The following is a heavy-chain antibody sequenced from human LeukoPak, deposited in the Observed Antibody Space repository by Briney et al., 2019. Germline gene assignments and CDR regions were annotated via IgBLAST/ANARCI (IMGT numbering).Heavy chain of an antibody. Sequence: GGSLRLSCAASGFTFSSYAMSWVRKAPGQGLDLVSAISGSGGSTYYADSLKGRFTISRDNSKNTLYLQMNSLRAEDTAVYYCAKSDRRAAEDYWGQGTLVTVSS. D-gene: IGHD6-13*01. CDR2: ISGSGGST. CDR1: GFTFSSYA. J-gene: IGHJ4*02. V-gene: IGHV3-23*01. CDR3: AKSDRRAAEDY.